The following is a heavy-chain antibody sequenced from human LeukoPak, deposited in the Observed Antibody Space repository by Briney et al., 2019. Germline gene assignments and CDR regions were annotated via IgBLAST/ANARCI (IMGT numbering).Heavy chain of an antibody. V-gene: IGHV3-9*03. CDR3: AKGYCSSTSCSTDY. J-gene: IGHJ4*02. Sequence: PGGSLRLSCAASGFTFDDYAMHWVRQAPGEGLEWVSGISWNSGSIGYADSVKGRFTISRDNAKNSLYLQMNSLRAEDMALYYCAKGYCSSTSCSTDYWGQGTLVTVSS. CDR1: GFTFDDYA. D-gene: IGHD2-2*01. CDR2: ISWNSGSI.